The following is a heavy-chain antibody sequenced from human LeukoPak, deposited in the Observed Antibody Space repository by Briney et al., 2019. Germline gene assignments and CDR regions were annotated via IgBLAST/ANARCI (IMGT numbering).Heavy chain of an antibody. D-gene: IGHD1-26*01. CDR2: ISYDGSNK. V-gene: IGHV3-30*18. CDR1: GFTFSSYG. Sequence: PGGSLRLSCAASGFTFSSYGMHWVHQAPGKGLEWGAVISYDGSNKYYADSVKGRFTISRDNSKNTLYLQMNSLRAEDTAVYYCAKDLERIVGAPGAFDIWGQGTMVTVSS. J-gene: IGHJ3*02. CDR3: AKDLERIVGAPGAFDI.